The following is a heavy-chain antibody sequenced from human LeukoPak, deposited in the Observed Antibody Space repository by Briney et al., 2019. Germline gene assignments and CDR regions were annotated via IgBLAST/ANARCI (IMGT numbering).Heavy chain of an antibody. V-gene: IGHV4-59*08. J-gene: IGHJ4*02. Sequence: SETLSLTCTVSGGSISSYYWSWIRQPPGKGLEWIGYIYYSGSTNYNPSLKSRVTISVDTSKNQFSLKLSSVTAADTAVYYCATGAPTSYSLAYWGQGTLVTASS. D-gene: IGHD6-13*01. CDR3: ATGAPTSYSLAY. CDR1: GGSISSYY. CDR2: IYYSGST.